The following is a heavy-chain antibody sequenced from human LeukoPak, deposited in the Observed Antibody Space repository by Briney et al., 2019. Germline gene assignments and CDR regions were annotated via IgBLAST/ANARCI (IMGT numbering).Heavy chain of an antibody. J-gene: IGHJ4*02. V-gene: IGHV3-23*01. CDR1: GFSFSSNA. Sequence: GGSLRLSCAASGFSFSSNAFNWVRQAPGKGLEWVAGISGSGGGTNYADSVKGRFTISRDNPKNTLYLQMNSLRAEDTAVYFCAKRGVVIRVFLVGFHKEAYYFDSWGQGALVTVSS. CDR2: ISGSGGGT. CDR3: AKRGVVIRVFLVGFHKEAYYFDS. D-gene: IGHD3-10*01.